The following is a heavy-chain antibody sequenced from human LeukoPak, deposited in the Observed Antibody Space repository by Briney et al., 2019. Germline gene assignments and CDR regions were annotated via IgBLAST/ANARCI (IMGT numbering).Heavy chain of an antibody. D-gene: IGHD1-26*01. CDR2: ISGSGGSA. V-gene: IGHV3-23*01. J-gene: IGHJ4*02. Sequence: GGSLRLSCAASGLTFSNYAMSSVRQAPTKGLEWVSAISGSGGSAYSADSVKGRFTISRDNSKNTLFLQMNSLRAEDTALYYCARRGELRQFDYWGQGTLVTVSS. CDR1: GLTFSNYA. CDR3: ARRGELRQFDY.